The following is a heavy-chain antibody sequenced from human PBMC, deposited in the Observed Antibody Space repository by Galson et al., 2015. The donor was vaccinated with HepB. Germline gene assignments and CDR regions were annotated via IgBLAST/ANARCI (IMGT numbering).Heavy chain of an antibody. CDR2: INPNSGGT. V-gene: IGHV1-2*06. Sequence: SVKVSCRASGYTFTGYHMHWVRQAPGQGLEWMGRINPNSGGTNYAQKFQGRVTMTRDTSISTAYMELSRLRSDDTAVYYCARDRYGSGSYVYYFDYWGQGTLVTVSS. J-gene: IGHJ4*02. D-gene: IGHD3-10*01. CDR3: ARDRYGSGSYVYYFDY. CDR1: GYTFTGYH.